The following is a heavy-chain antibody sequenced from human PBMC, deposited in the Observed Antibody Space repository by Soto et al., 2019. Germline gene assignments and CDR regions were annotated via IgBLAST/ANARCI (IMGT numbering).Heavy chain of an antibody. CDR1: GYTFTSYG. V-gene: IGHV1-18*01. J-gene: IGHJ5*02. Sequence: GASVKVSCKASGYTFTSYGISWVRQAPGQGLEWMGWISAYNGNTNYAQKLQGRVTMTTDTSTSTAYMELRSLRSDDTAVYYCARDGPVGIAATIDNWFDPWGQGTLVTVSS. D-gene: IGHD5-12*01. CDR2: ISAYNGNT. CDR3: ARDGPVGIAATIDNWFDP.